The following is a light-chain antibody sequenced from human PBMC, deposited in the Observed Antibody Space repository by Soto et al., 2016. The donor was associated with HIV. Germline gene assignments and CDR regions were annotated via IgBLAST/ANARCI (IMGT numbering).Light chain of an antibody. CDR3: QQHATYPNT. J-gene: IGKJ2*01. V-gene: IGKV1-12*01. Sequence: DIQMTQSPSSVSASVGDTVTITCRASQLISSWLAWYQQKPGKAPKLLICAASGLQNGVPSRFSGSGYGTEFTLTISSLQPEDFATYYCQQHATYPNTFGQGTQGGDQT. CDR2: AAS. CDR1: QLISSW.